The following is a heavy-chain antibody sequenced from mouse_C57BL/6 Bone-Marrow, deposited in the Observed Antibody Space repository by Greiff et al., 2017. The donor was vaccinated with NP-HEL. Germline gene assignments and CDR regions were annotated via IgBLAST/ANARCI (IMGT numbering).Heavy chain of an antibody. V-gene: IGHV14-3*01. Sequence: EVQLQQSVAELVRPGEGVKGEGKEGGGSRNGPGREGGEGGGGRRLEWIGRIDPANGNTKYAPKFQGNSTIPADTSSNTAYLQLSSLTSEDTAIYYCARWRGFYYGSSPFAYWGQGTLVTVSA. CDR1: GGSRNGPG. D-gene: IGHD1-1*01. J-gene: IGHJ3*01. CDR2: IDPANGNT. CDR3: ARWRGFYYGSSPFAY.